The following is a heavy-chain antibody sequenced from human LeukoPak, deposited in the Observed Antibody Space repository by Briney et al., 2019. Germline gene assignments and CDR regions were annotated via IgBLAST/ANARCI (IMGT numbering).Heavy chain of an antibody. Sequence: GGSLRLSCAASGFTISSNYMSWVRQAPGKGLEWVSVIYTGGSTYYADSVKGRFTISRDNSKNTLYLQMNSLRAEDTAVYYCYSMIVVTIRLINDYWGQGTLVTVSP. V-gene: IGHV3-66*01. CDR1: GFTISSNY. D-gene: IGHD3-22*01. CDR3: YSMIVVTIRLINDY. CDR2: IYTGGST. J-gene: IGHJ4*02.